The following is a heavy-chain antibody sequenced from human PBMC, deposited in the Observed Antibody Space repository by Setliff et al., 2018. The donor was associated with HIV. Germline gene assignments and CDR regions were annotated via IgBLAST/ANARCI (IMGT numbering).Heavy chain of an antibody. J-gene: IGHJ4*02. CDR2: IKSNPDGGTS. V-gene: IGHV3-15*01. Sequence: PGESLKISCVVSGFNFKSGWMTWVRQAPGKGLEWVGRIKSNPDGGTSDYAAAVKDRFSFSRDDSKSILYLQMNSLEIEDTAVYFCSTGPSRVSDGIADFWGPGTLVTVSS. CDR3: STGPSRVSDGIADF. CDR1: GFNFKSGW.